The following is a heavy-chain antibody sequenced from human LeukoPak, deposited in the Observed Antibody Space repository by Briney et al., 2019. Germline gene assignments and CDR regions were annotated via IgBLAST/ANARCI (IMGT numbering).Heavy chain of an antibody. CDR3: ASDKTFYCGGDCYPN. V-gene: IGHV1-69*05. CDR2: IIPIFGTA. D-gene: IGHD2-21*02. Sequence: KVSCKASGGTFSSYAISWVRQAPGRGLEWMGRIIPIFGTANYAQKFQGRVTITTDESTSTAYMELSSLRSEDTAVYYCASDKTFYCGGDCYPNWGQGTLVTVSS. J-gene: IGHJ4*02. CDR1: GGTFSSYA.